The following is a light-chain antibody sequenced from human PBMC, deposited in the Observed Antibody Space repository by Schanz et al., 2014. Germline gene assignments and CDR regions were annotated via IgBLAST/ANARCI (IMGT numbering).Light chain of an antibody. CDR1: QSVSSTS. V-gene: IGKV3-20*01. Sequence: EIVLTQSPGTLSLSPGERATLSCRATQSVSSTSLSWYQQQPGQAPRLLIYGESTRATGVPDRFRGSGSGTDLTLTISRLEPADFAVYYCQQHPPITFGQGTRLDIK. J-gene: IGKJ5*01. CDR3: QQHPPIT. CDR2: GES.